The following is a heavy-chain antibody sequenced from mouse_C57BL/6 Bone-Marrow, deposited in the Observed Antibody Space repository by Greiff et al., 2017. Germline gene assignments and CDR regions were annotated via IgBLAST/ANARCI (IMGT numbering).Heavy chain of an antibody. CDR1: GFNFKDYY. J-gene: IGHJ1*03. CDR3: TTEGWLLAWYFDY. Sequence: EVQLQQPGAELVRPGASVKLSCTASGFNFKDYYMPWVKQRPEQGLEWIGCIDPENGDTDYAAKFQGKATITADTSSNTAYLQLSSLTSEDSAVYDCTTEGWLLAWYFDYWGTGTTVTVSS. CDR2: IDPENGDT. D-gene: IGHD2-3*01. V-gene: IGHV14-4*01.